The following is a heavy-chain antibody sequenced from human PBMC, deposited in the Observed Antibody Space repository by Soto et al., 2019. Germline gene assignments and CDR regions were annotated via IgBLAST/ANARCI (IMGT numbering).Heavy chain of an antibody. CDR2: AH. CDR3: TLRHDSNMGPSC. D-gene: IGHD3-16*01. J-gene: IGHJ1*01. Sequence: SGPTLVNPTPTLTLTCTVSGFSLTTGGMTVGWRRQPRGKAPESPARAHEYSPSLQYRLTFSKNTSKNQVVLTITNVDPGDPATCYCTLRHDSNMGPSCWGQGIQVTVSS. CDR1: GFSLTTGGMT. V-gene: IGHV2-5*01.